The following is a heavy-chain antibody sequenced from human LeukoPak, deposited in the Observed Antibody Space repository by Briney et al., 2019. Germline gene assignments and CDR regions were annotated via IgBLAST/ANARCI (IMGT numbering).Heavy chain of an antibody. Sequence: GGSLRLSCAASGFIFSSYNMNWVRQAPGKGLEWVSAISGSGVSTYYADSVKGRFTVSRDNSKNTLYLQMSSLRAEDTAVYYCAKDERNWNYNLASQTYDWGQGTLVTVSS. CDR1: GFIFSSYN. CDR2: ISGSGVST. J-gene: IGHJ4*02. V-gene: IGHV3-23*01. CDR3: AKDERNWNYNLASQTYD. D-gene: IGHD1-7*01.